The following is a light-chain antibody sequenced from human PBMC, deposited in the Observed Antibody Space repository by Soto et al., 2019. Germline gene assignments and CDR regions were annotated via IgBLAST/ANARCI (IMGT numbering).Light chain of an antibody. V-gene: IGKV3-20*01. J-gene: IGKJ2*02. CDR2: AVS. Sequence: EIVLTQSPGTLSLSPGERATLSCRASQSVSRNYLAWYQQRPGQAPRLLIYAVSSRATDIPDRFSGSGSGTDFTLTISRLEPEDFAVYYCQHYGSSPGTFGPGTKLEI. CDR3: QHYGSSPGT. CDR1: QSVSRNY.